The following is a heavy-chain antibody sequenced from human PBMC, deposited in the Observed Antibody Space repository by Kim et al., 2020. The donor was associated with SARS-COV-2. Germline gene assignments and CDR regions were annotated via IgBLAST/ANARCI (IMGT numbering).Heavy chain of an antibody. CDR1: GFTFSSYA. V-gene: IGHV3-30*04. CDR3: ARDFRDSSSWLGWFDP. CDR2: ITYDGSNK. Sequence: GGSLRLSCAASGFTFSSYAMHWVRQAPGKGLEWVAVITYDGSNKYYADSVKGRFTISRDNSKNTLYLQMNSLRAEDTAVYYCARDFRDSSSWLGWFDPWGQEAPVAVPS. D-gene: IGHD6-13*01. J-gene: IGHJ5*02.